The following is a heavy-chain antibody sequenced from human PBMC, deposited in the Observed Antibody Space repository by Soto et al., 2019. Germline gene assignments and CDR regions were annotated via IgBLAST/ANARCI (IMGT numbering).Heavy chain of an antibody. CDR3: ARCIQQDYYYGMDV. V-gene: IGHV1-18*01. J-gene: IGHJ6*02. CDR1: GYTFYSHS. Sequence: QAQLVQSGAEVKKPGASVKVSCKASGYTFYSHSISWVRQAPGHGLEWMGRISADNGNTQYAQKFRGRVTMTTDTSTSTVYMELRNLRSHDTAVYYCARCIQQDYYYGMDVWGQGTTVTVSS. D-gene: IGHD5-18*01. CDR2: ISADNGNT.